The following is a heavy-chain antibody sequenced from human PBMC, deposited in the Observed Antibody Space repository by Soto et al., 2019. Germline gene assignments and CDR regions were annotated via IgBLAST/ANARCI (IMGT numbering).Heavy chain of an antibody. J-gene: IGHJ4*02. V-gene: IGHV4-30-4*01. Sequence: QVQLQESGPGLVKPSQTLSLTCTVSGGSISSGDYYWSWIRQPPGKGLEWIGYIYYSGSTYYNPSLNSRITISVDTSKNQFSLKLSSVTAADTAVYYCARVLDPDYYDSSGVRDYWGQGTLVTVSS. D-gene: IGHD3-22*01. CDR3: ARVLDPDYYDSSGVRDY. CDR2: IYYSGST. CDR1: GGSISSGDYY.